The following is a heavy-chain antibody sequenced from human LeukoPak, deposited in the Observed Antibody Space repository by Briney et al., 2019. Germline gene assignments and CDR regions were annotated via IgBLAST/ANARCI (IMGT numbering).Heavy chain of an antibody. J-gene: IGHJ4*02. CDR2: IRSKAYGGTT. V-gene: IGHV3-49*03. Sequence: GGALRLSCTASGFTFGDYAMSWFRQAPGKGLEWVGFIRSKAYGGTTEYAASVKGRFTISRDDSKSIAYLQMSSLKTEDTAVYYCTRDADTAMVPDYWGQGTLVTVSS. D-gene: IGHD5-18*01. CDR3: TRDADTAMVPDY. CDR1: GFTFGDYA.